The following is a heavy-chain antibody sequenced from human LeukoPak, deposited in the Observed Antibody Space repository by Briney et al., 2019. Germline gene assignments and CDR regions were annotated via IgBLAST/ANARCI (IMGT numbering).Heavy chain of an antibody. CDR3: AKDGSTSPFYYYYYYMDV. J-gene: IGHJ6*03. CDR2: IRYDGSNK. D-gene: IGHD6-6*01. V-gene: IGHV3-30*02. CDR1: GFTFSTYG. Sequence: PGGSLRLSCAASGFTFSTYGIHWVRQAPGKGLEWVTFIRYDGSNKYYADSVMGRFTISRDNSKSTVYLQMNSLRTDDTAVYYCAKDGSTSPFYYYYYYMDVWGTGTTVTVSS.